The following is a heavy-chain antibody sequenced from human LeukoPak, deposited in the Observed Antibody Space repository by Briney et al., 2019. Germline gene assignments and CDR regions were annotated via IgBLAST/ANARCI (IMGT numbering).Heavy chain of an antibody. J-gene: IGHJ4*02. CDR3: AKENVYRYGTVATDY. D-gene: IGHD5-18*01. CDR2: ITGCATST. V-gene: IGHV3-23*01. CDR1: VLTLRNFA. Sequence: GVPLRLSCAAPVLTLRNFALIWFRKSPGKALKCVSTITGCATSTYYADSVRGRFTVSRDNSKNTLYLEMNTLRVEDTAEYYCAKENVYRYGTVATDYWGEGTMVTVSS.